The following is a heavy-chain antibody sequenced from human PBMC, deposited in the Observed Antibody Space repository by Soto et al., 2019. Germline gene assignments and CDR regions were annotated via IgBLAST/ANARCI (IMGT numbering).Heavy chain of an antibody. Sequence: PGGSLSLSCAASGFTFSSYSMNWVRQAPGKGLEWVSYISSSGGTIYYADSVKGRFTISRDNAKNSLYLQMNSLRAEDTAVYYCARDRTMVRGVIILDDAFHIWGQGTMVTVSS. CDR2: ISSSGGTI. D-gene: IGHD3-10*01. CDR3: ARDRTMVRGVIILDDAFHI. J-gene: IGHJ3*02. CDR1: GFTFSSYS. V-gene: IGHV3-48*04.